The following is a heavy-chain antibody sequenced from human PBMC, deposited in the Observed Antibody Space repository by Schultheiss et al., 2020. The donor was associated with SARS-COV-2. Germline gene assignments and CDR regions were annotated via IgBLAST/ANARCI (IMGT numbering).Heavy chain of an antibody. CDR3: AKFPGSSGSFDY. CDR2: INHSGSP. D-gene: IGHD6-19*01. J-gene: IGHJ4*02. V-gene: IGHV4-39*07. CDR1: GGSISSGGYY. Sequence: SQTLSLTCTVSGGSISSGGYYWSWIRQPPGKGLEWIGEINHSGSPNYNPSLKSRVTISVDTSKNQFSLKLSSVTAADTAVYYCAKFPGSSGSFDYWGQGTLVTVSS.